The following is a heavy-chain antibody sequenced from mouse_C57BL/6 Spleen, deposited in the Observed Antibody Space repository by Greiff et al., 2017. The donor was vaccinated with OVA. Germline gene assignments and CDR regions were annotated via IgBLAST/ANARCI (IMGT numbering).Heavy chain of an antibody. CDR1: GYAFSSSW. J-gene: IGHJ4*01. V-gene: IGHV1-82*01. CDR2: IYPGDGDT. Sequence: VMLVESGPELVKPGASVKISCKASGYAFSSSWMNWVKQRPGKGLEWIGRIYPGDGDTNYNGKFKGKATLTADKSSSTAYMQLSSLTSEDSAVYFCARVGYYAAMDYWGQGTSVTVSS. CDR3: ARVGYYAAMDY. D-gene: IGHD2-3*01.